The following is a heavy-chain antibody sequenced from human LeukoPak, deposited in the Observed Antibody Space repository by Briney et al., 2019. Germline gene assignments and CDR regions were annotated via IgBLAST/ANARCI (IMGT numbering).Heavy chain of an antibody. CDR3: ARLFGSVTTFDY. D-gene: IGHD4-17*01. CDR2: IWPEGSDK. V-gene: IGHV3-7*01. Sequence: GGSLRLSCAASGFSFSTYWMSWVRQGPGKGLEWVATIWPEGSDKKYVDSVRVRFSISRDNAKNSLYLQMNSLSAEDTAVYFCARLFGSVTTFDYWGQGALVTVSS. J-gene: IGHJ4*02. CDR1: GFSFSTYW.